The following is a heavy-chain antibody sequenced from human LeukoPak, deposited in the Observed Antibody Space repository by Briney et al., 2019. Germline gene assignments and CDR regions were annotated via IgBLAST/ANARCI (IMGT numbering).Heavy chain of an antibody. CDR3: ARAPPYASGWSKGVLDY. V-gene: IGHV1-2*02. J-gene: IGHJ4*02. CDR2: INPNSGGT. CDR1: GYTFTGYY. Sequence: ASVKVSCKASGYTFTGYYMHWVRQAPGQGLEWMGWINPNSGGTNYAQKFQGRVTMTRDTSISTAYMELSRLRSDDTAVYYCARAPPYASGWSKGVLDYWGQGTLVTVSS. D-gene: IGHD6-19*01.